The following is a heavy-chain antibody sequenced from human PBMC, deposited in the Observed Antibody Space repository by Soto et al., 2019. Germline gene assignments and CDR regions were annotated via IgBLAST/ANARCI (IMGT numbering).Heavy chain of an antibody. V-gene: IGHV3-30*18. J-gene: IGHJ6*02. CDR1: GFTFSSYG. D-gene: IGHD6-6*01. Sequence: QVQLVESGGGVVQPGRSLRLSCAASGFTFSSYGMHWVRQAPGKGLEWVAVISYDGSNKYYADSVKGRFTISRDNSKNTLYLQMNSLRAEDTAVYYGAKELVRDWGQGTTVTVSS. CDR2: ISYDGSNK. CDR3: AKELVRD.